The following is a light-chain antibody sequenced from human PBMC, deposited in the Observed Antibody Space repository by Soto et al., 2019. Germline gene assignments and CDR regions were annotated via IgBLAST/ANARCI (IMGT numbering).Light chain of an antibody. J-gene: IGKJ2*01. V-gene: IGKV1-5*01. CDR2: DAS. CDR3: QQYNSYSYT. CDR1: QSISTW. Sequence: DIQMTQSPSTLSASVGDRVTITCRASQSISTWLAWYQQIPGKAPKLLIYDASTLESVVPSRFSGSGSGTEFTLTLSSLQPDEYATYFCQQYNSYSYTFGQGTKLEIK.